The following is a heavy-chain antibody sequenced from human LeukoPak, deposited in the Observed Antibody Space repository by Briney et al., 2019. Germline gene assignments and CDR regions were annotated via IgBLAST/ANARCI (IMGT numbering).Heavy chain of an antibody. CDR1: GFTFDDYA. J-gene: IGHJ4*02. D-gene: IGHD6-19*01. Sequence: QPGGSLRLSCAASGFTFDDYAMHWVRQAPGKGLEWVSGISWNSGSIGYADSVKGRFTISRGNNKNSLYLQMNTLRPEDTAFYYCTKDLVTGSLVVAGTGGFDYWGQGTLVTVSS. CDR3: TKDLVTGSLVVAGTGGFDY. V-gene: IGHV3-9*01. CDR2: ISWNSGSI.